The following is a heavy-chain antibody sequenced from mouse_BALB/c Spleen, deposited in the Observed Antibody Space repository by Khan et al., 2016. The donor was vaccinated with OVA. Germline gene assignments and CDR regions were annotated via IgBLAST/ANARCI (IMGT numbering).Heavy chain of an antibody. CDR2: ISYSGST. Sequence: EVQLVESGPGLVKPSQSLSLTCTVTGYSITSGDGWNWIRQFPGNKLEWMGYISYSGSTNYNPSLKSRISITRDTSKNQFFLQLNSVTTEDKATYYCARTARIKYWGQGTTLTVSS. CDR3: ARTARIKY. CDR1: GYSITSGDG. V-gene: IGHV3-2*02. J-gene: IGHJ2*01. D-gene: IGHD1-2*01.